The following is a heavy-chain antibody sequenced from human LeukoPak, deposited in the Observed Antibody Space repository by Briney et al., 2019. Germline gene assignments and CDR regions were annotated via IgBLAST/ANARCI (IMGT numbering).Heavy chain of an antibody. CDR1: GGSFSGYY. D-gene: IGHD1-26*01. CDR3: ARGGIVGATTYYFDY. CDR2: INHSGST. J-gene: IGHJ4*02. V-gene: IGHV4-34*01. Sequence: TASETLSLTCAVYGGSFSGYYWSWIRQPPGKGLEWIGEINHSGSTNYNPSLKSRVTISVDTSKNQFSLKLSSVTAADTAVYYCARGGIVGATTYYFDYWGQGTLVTVSS.